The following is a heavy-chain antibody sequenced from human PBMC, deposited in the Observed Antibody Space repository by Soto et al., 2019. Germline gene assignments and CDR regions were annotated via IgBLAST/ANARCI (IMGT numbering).Heavy chain of an antibody. D-gene: IGHD3-10*01. CDR2: TYQSGST. J-gene: IGHJ5*02. CDR3: ARDVAVRGAMGWFDT. CDR1: GGSIRSGTYT. V-gene: IGHV4-30-2*01. Sequence: QLQLQESGSGLVKPSQTLSLTCAVSGGSIRSGTYTWNWIRQPTGKGTEWIGYTYQSGSTFYSASLKGRVTITVDRSKNQFSLKLCSVTAADTAVYYCARDVAVRGAMGWFDTWGQGTLVTVSS.